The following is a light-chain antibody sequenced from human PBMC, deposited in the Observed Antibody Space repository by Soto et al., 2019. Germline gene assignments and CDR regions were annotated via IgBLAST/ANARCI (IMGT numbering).Light chain of an antibody. V-gene: IGLV2-14*01. CDR3: SSYTTSSARV. CDR1: NSDLGAYGY. CDR2: EVF. Sequence: QSALTQPASVSGSPGPSITISCTGTNSDLGAYGYVSWYQQHPGKAPRLLIYEVFNRPSGVSDRFSGSKSANTASLTISGLQAEDEADYYCSSYTTSSARVFGPGTKVTVL. J-gene: IGLJ1*01.